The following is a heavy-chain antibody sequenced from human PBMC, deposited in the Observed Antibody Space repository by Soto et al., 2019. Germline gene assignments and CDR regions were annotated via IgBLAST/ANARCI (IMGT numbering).Heavy chain of an antibody. J-gene: IGHJ4*02. D-gene: IGHD3-3*01. CDR3: TRDPGGRYDFWSGYSDY. V-gene: IGHV3-30*04. CDR2: ISRDGSNE. Sequence: QVQLVESGGGVVQPGRSLRLSCAASGFTFSRYAMHWVRQAPGKGLEWVAVISRDGSNEYYTDSVQGRFTISRDNSKNALSLQMHSLRPDDTAVYYCTRDPGGRYDFWSGYSDYWGQGTLVTVSS. CDR1: GFTFSRYA.